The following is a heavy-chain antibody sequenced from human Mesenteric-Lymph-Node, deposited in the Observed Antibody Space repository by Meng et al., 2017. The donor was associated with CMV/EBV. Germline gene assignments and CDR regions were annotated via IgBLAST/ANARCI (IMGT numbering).Heavy chain of an antibody. CDR1: TFTTYG. V-gene: IGHV1-18*01. CDR3: ARGWGQKVVLRLSQGWLDP. Sequence: TFTTYGISWVRQAPGQGLEWMGWISAYNGNTNSAQKFQGRVIMTTDTSTNTAYMELRSLRSDDTAVYYCARGWGQKVVLRLSQGWLDPWGQGTLVTV. D-gene: IGHD2/OR15-2a*01. CDR2: ISAYNGNT. J-gene: IGHJ5*02.